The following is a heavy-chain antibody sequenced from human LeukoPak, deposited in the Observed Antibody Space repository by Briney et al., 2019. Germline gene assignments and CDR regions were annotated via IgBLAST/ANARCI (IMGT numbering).Heavy chain of an antibody. CDR1: GYTFTSYG. V-gene: IGHV1-18*01. D-gene: IGHD1-26*01. J-gene: IGHJ4*02. Sequence: GASVKVSCKASGYTFTSYGLSWVRQAPGQGLEWMGWISAYNGNTNYAQKLQGRATLTTDTSTSTAYMELGSLRSDDTAVYYCARAAYSGRSPYYFDYWGQGTLVTVSS. CDR3: ARAAYSGRSPYYFDY. CDR2: ISAYNGNT.